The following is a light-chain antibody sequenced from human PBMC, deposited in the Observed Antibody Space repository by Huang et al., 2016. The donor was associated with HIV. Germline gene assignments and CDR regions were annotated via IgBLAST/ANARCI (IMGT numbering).Light chain of an antibody. CDR2: KVA. Sequence: DIVMTQTPLSSPVTLGQSASNSCRSSQSLVHSDGNTYLSCLHQRPGQPPSLLIYKVAYRFSGVPDRFSGSGAGTDFTLKINKVPPEDVGVYYCMQATQFPFTFGHGTELDLK. CDR3: MQATQFPFT. V-gene: IGKV2-24*01. CDR1: QSLVHSDGNTY. J-gene: IGKJ3*01.